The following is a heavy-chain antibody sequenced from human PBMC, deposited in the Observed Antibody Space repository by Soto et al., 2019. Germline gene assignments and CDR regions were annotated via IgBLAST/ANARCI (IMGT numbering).Heavy chain of an antibody. D-gene: IGHD2-21*01. CDR1: GGTFSTYT. V-gene: IGHV1-69*08. CDR2: IIPFRDIA. Sequence: QVQLVQSGAEVKKPGSSVKVSCKATGGTFSTYTFSWVRQAPGQGLEWMGRIIPFRDIAYYAQKFQDRVTLTADKSTSLAYMEMSGLTSEDTAGYYWARDSPIYPHADYSYWGQGTLVTVSS. CDR3: ARDSPIYPHADYSY. J-gene: IGHJ4*02.